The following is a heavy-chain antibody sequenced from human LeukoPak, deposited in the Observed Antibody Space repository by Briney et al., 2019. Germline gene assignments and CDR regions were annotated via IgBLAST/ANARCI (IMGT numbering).Heavy chain of an antibody. D-gene: IGHD1-26*01. J-gene: IGHJ4*02. CDR2: ISAYNGNT. Sequence: ASVKVSCKASGYTFTSYGISWVRQAPEQGLEWMGWISAYNGNTNYAQKLQGRVTMTTDTSTSTAYMELRSLRSDDTAVYYCARVFQYSGSTWADYWGQGTLVTVSS. CDR1: GYTFTSYG. CDR3: ARVFQYSGSTWADY. V-gene: IGHV1-18*01.